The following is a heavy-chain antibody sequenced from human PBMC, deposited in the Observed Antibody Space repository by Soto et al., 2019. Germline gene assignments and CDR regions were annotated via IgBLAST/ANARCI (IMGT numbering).Heavy chain of an antibody. D-gene: IGHD3-3*01. V-gene: IGHV2-5*02. CDR1: GFSLTTSGVG. CDR3: AHRVLRTVFGLVTTTAIYFDF. J-gene: IGHJ4*02. Sequence: QITLNESGPTVVSPTETLTLTCRFSGFSLTTSGVGVGWIRQSPGKAPEWLALIYLDDDKRYSASLKSRLTITKDTSKNQVVLTVSDLDPTDTATYYCAHRVLRTVFGLVTTTAIYFDFWGQGTPVAVSS. CDR2: IYLDDDK.